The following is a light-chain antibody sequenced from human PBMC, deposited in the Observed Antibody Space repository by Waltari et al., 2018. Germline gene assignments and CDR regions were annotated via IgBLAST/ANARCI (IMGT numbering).Light chain of an antibody. CDR3: QQSYTTPRT. CDR1: QSIGTY. J-gene: IGKJ1*01. CDR2: AAS. V-gene: IGKV1-39*01. Sequence: DIQMTQSPSSLSASVGDRVTITCRASQSIGTYLNWYQHKPGRAPELLIYAASTLQGGVPSRYRGSGSETHFTLAISSLQREDVATYYCQQSYTTPRTFGQGTKVEIK.